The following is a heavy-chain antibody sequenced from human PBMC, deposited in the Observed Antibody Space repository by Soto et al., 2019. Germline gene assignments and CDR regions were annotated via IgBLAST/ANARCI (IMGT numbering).Heavy chain of an antibody. CDR3: ARRGCSSTSFYTPWFDP. D-gene: IGHD2-2*02. CDR2: ISAYNGNT. CDR1: GYTFTSHG. V-gene: IGHV1-18*04. J-gene: IGHJ5*02. Sequence: GASVKVSCKAFGYTFTSHGLSWVRQDPGPGLEWMGWISAYNGNTNYAQKLQGRVTMTPDTSTSTANMELRSLRSDDTAVYYCARRGCSSTSFYTPWFDPWGQGTLVTVSS.